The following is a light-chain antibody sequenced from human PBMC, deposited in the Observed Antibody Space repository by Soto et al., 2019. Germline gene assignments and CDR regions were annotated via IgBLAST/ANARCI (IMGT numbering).Light chain of an antibody. V-gene: IGKV3-15*01. CDR1: QSVNSN. J-gene: IGKJ1*01. CDR3: QQYNSYSPWT. CDR2: GAS. Sequence: EIVMTQSPATLSVSPGERATFSCRASQSVNSNLAWYHLKPGQAPRLLLYGASIRATDVPARFSGSGSGTEFTLTISSLQPDDFATYYCQQYNSYSPWTFGQGTKVDIK.